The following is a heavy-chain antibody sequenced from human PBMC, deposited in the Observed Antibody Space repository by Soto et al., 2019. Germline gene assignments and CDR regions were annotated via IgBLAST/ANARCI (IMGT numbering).Heavy chain of an antibody. CDR2: IYPGDSDT. J-gene: IGHJ6*02. CDR3: ARGPYGSGSYYYYYYGMDV. CDR1: GYSFTSYW. V-gene: IGHV5-51*01. D-gene: IGHD3-10*01. Sequence: PGESLKISCKGSGYSFTSYWIGWVRQMPGKGLEWMGIIYPGDSDTRYSPSFQGQVTISADKSISTAYLQWSSLKASDTAMYYCARGPYGSGSYYYYYYGMDVWGQGTTVTVSS.